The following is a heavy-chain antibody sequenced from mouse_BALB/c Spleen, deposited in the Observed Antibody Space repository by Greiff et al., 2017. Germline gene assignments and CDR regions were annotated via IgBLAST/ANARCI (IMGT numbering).Heavy chain of an antibody. Sequence: QVQLQQSGPELVKPGASVRISCKASGYTFTSYYIHWVKQRPGQGLEWIGWIYPGNVNTKYNEKFKGKATLTADKSSSTAYMQLSSLTSEDSAVYFCARWGGNYVPSMDYWGQGTSVTVSS. V-gene: IGHV1S56*01. CDR1: GYTFTSYY. J-gene: IGHJ4*01. CDR3: ARWGGNYVPSMDY. D-gene: IGHD2-4*01. CDR2: IYPGNVNT.